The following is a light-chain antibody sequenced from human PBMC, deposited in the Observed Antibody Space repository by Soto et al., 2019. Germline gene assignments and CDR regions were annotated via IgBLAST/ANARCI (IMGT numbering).Light chain of an antibody. CDR2: DAY. J-gene: IGKJ1*01. CDR1: QSVSLS. Sequence: EIVLTQSPATLSLSPGGRATLSCRASQSVSLSLAWYQQKPGQAPRLLIYDAYKRASGIPARFSGSGSGTDFTLTITSLETEDFAVYYCQQRTTWPPWTFGQGTKVEIK. V-gene: IGKV3-11*01. CDR3: QQRTTWPPWT.